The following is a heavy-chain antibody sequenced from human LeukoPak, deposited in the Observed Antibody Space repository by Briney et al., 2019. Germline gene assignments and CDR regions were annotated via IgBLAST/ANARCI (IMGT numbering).Heavy chain of an antibody. J-gene: IGHJ2*01. D-gene: IGHD2-21*02. CDR2: IIPIFGTA. Sequence: ASVKVSCKASGGTFSSYAISWVRQAPGQGLEWMGGIIPIFGTANYAQKFQGRVTITADESTSTAYMELSSLRSEDTAVYYCAKSRCGGDCYSGQNWYFDLWGRGTLVTVSS. CDR1: GGTFSSYA. CDR3: AKSRCGGDCYSGQNWYFDL. V-gene: IGHV1-69*13.